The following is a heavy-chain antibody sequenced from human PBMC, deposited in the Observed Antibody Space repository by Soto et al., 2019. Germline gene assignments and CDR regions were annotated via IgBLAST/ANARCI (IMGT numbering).Heavy chain of an antibody. CDR3: AKDLKIGDFWSGYSPYGMDV. D-gene: IGHD3-3*01. CDR2: ISYDGSNK. Sequence: PGGSLRLSCQASGFNFDNYGMHWVRQAPGKGLEWVAVISYDGSNKYYADSVKGRFTISRDNSKNTLYLQMNSLRAEDTAVYYCAKDLKIGDFWSGYSPYGMDVWGQGTKVTV. V-gene: IGHV3-30*18. J-gene: IGHJ6*02. CDR1: GFNFDNYG.